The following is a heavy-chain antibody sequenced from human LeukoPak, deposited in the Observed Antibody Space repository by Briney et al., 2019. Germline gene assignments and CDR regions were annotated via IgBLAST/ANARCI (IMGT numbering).Heavy chain of an antibody. V-gene: IGHV3-9*01. CDR1: GFTFDDYA. D-gene: IGHD3-16*01. Sequence: GRSLRLSCAASGFTFDDYAMHWVRQAPGKGLEWVSGISWNSGSIGYADSVKGRFTISRDNAKSSLDLQMNSLRAEDTAVYYCARAMSTFGGVRNYFDSWGQGTLVTVSS. CDR2: ISWNSGSI. J-gene: IGHJ4*02. CDR3: ARAMSTFGGVRNYFDS.